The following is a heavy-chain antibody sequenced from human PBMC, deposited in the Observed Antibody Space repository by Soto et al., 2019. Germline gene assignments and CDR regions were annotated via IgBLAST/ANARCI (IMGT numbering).Heavy chain of an antibody. CDR3: VGDQDVHTPMVHGNY. V-gene: IGHV3-48*02. Sequence: EVQLVESGGGLVQPGESLRLSCTASGITFSSYSMNWVRQAPGKGLEWRSYISSSKTTYADSVKGRFTISRDNAKNSVYLQMNSLRDEDTAVYYCVGDQDVHTPMVHGNYWGRGTRVTVSS. J-gene: IGHJ4*02. D-gene: IGHD5-18*01. CDR2: ISSSKTT. CDR1: GITFSSYS.